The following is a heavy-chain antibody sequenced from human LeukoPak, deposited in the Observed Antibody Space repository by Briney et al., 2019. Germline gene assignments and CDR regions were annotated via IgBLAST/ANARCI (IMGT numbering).Heavy chain of an antibody. V-gene: IGHV3-23*01. CDR1: GFTFSSYW. D-gene: IGHD3-22*01. CDR3: AKDRDGSGYYRDRGGDAFDI. J-gene: IGHJ3*02. Sequence: GGSLRLSCAASGFTFSSYWMSWVRQPPEKGLEWVSAISGGAGGTYYYYADSVKGRFTISRDNFKNTLYLQMNSLRAEDTAVYYCAKDRDGSGYYRDRGGDAFDIWGQGTMVTVSS. CDR2: ISGGAGGT.